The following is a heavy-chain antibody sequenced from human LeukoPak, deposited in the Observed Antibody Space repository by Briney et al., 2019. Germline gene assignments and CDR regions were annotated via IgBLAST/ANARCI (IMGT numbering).Heavy chain of an antibody. Sequence: GSLRLSCAASGFTVSSNHMSWVRQAPGKGLEWVSVIYSGGGTYYAGSVKGRFTISRDNSKNTLYLHMNGLRAEGTAVYYCARDFYSSGWYDYWGQGTLVTVSS. D-gene: IGHD6-19*01. CDR1: GFTVSSNH. CDR2: IYSGGGT. V-gene: IGHV3-53*01. CDR3: ARDFYSSGWYDY. J-gene: IGHJ4*02.